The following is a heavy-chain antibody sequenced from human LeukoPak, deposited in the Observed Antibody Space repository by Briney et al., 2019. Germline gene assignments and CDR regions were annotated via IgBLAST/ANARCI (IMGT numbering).Heavy chain of an antibody. Sequence: SETLSLTCTVSGGSISSYYWSWIRQPAGKGLEWIGRIYTSGSTNYNPSLKSRVTMSVDTSKNQFSLKLSPVTAADTAVYYCAREGMAVVVTANDAFDIWGQGTMVTVSS. V-gene: IGHV4-4*07. J-gene: IGHJ3*02. CDR2: IYTSGST. CDR3: AREGMAVVVTANDAFDI. D-gene: IGHD5-18*01. CDR1: GGSISSYY.